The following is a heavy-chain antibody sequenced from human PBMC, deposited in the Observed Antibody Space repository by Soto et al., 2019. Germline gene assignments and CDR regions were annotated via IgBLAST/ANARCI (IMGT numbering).Heavy chain of an antibody. CDR2: ISSNGGST. V-gene: IGHV3-64*01. J-gene: IGHJ6*03. CDR1: GFTFSSYA. CDR3: ASDHLDWLLYEGDYYYYYMDV. D-gene: IGHD3-9*01. Sequence: GGSLRLSCAASGFTFSSYAMHWVRQAPGKGLEYVSAISSNGGSTYYANSVKGRFTISRDNSKNTLYLQMGSLRAEDMALYYCASDHLDWLLYEGDYYYYYMDVWGKGTTVTVSS.